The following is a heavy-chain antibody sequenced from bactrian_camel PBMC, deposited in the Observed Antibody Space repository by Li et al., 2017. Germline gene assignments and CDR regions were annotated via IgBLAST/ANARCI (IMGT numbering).Heavy chain of an antibody. CDR2: ILSDGTT. CDR1: GYLYSTDC. Sequence: VQLVESGGGSVQAGGSLRLSCAASGYLYSTDCIGWFRQAPGKERELVSSILSDGTTFYEDSVKGRFTISQDNSKNTLYLQLNSLKTEDTAMYYCAVDTTLGPGAFLGYWGQGTQVTVS. CDR3: AVDTTLGPGAFLGY. D-gene: IGHD6*01. J-gene: IGHJ6*01. V-gene: IGHV3S53*01.